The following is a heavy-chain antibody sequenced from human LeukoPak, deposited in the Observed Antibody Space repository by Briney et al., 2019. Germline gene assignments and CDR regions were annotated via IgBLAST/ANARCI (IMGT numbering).Heavy chain of an antibody. D-gene: IGHD3-22*01. CDR2: IYTSGST. CDR3: ARFPINRYYDSSGYYDY. Sequence: SETLSLTCTVSGGSISSYYWSWIRQPAGKELEWIGRIYTSGSTNYNPSLKSRVTMSVDTSKNQFSLKLSSVTAADTAVYYCARFPINRYYDSSGYYDYWGQGTLVTVSS. V-gene: IGHV4-4*07. CDR1: GGSISSYY. J-gene: IGHJ4*02.